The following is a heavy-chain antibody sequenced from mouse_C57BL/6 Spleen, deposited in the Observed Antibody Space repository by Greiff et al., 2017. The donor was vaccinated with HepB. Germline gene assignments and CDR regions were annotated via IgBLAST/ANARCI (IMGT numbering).Heavy chain of an antibody. Sequence: VQLKESGGGLVQPGGSLKLSCAASGFTFSSYGMSWVRQTPDKRLELVATINSNGGSTYYPDSGKGRFTISRDNAQNTLYLQMSSLKSEDTARYYCARMARTINWGQGTTLTVSS. CDR1: GFTFSSYG. CDR3: ARMARTIN. CDR2: INSNGGST. J-gene: IGHJ2*01. V-gene: IGHV5-6-3*01.